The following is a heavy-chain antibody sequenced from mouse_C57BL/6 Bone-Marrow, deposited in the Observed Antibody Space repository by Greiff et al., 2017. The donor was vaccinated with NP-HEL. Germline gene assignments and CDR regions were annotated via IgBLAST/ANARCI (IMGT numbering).Heavy chain of an antibody. CDR1: GFTFSSYA. Sequence: EVQRVESGGGLVKPGGSLKLSCAASGFTFSSYAMSWVRQTPEKRLEWVATISDGGSYTYYPDNVKGRFTISRDNAKNNLYLQMSHLKSEDTAMYYCARDQEGYYYWYFDVWGTGTTVTVSS. CDR2: ISDGGSYT. J-gene: IGHJ1*03. V-gene: IGHV5-4*01. D-gene: IGHD1-1*01. CDR3: ARDQEGYYYWYFDV.